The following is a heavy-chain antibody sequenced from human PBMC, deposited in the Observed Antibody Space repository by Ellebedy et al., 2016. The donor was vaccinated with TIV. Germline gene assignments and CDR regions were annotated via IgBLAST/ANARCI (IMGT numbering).Heavy chain of an antibody. D-gene: IGHD3-10*01. CDR2: IYYSGST. CDR3: ARRTTMVRGIDY. V-gene: IGHV4-39*02. J-gene: IGHJ4*02. Sequence: MPGGSLRLSCTVSGDSISSSSYFWGWIRQPPGKGLEWIGRIYYSGSTYYNPSLNSRVTISVDKSKNHFSLKLSSVTAADTAVYFCARRTTMVRGIDYWGQGTLVTVSS. CDR1: GDSISSSSYF.